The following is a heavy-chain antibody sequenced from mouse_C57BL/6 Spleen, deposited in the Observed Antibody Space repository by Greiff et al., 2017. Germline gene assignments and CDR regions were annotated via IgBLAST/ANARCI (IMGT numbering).Heavy chain of an antibody. D-gene: IGHD3-3*01. V-gene: IGHV1-9*01. J-gene: IGHJ4*01. CDR1: GYTFTGYW. CDR2: ILPGSGST. Sequence: VQLQQSGAELMKPGASVKLSCKATGYTFTGYWIEWVKQRPGHGLEWIGEILPGSGSTNYNDKFKGKATFTADTSSNTAYMQLSSLTTEDSAIYYCAGGTYAMDYWGQGTSVTVSS. CDR3: AGGTYAMDY.